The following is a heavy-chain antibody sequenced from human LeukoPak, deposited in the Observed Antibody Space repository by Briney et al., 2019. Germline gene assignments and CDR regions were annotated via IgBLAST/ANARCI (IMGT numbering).Heavy chain of an antibody. CDR3: ASGGSGFYNEYFQH. Sequence: PGGSLRLSCAASGFTFSSYSMNWVRQAPGKGLEWVSYISSSSSTIYYADSVKGRFTISRDNAKNSLCLLMNSLRAEDTAVYYCASGGSGFYNEYFQHWGQGTLVTVSS. V-gene: IGHV3-48*04. D-gene: IGHD3-22*01. J-gene: IGHJ1*01. CDR2: ISSSSSTI. CDR1: GFTFSSYS.